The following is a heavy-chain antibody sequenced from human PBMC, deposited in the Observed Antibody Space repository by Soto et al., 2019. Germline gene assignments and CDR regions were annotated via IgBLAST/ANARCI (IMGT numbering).Heavy chain of an antibody. CDR3: ARTGIAVAGTNWFDT. Sequence: GESLKISCKGSGYSFTSYWISWVRQMPGKGLEWMGRIDPSDSYTNYSPSFQGHVTISADKSISTAYLQWSSLKASDTAMYYCARTGIAVAGTNWFDTWGQGTLVTVSS. V-gene: IGHV5-10-1*01. CDR1: GYSFTSYW. J-gene: IGHJ5*02. D-gene: IGHD6-19*01. CDR2: IDPSDSYT.